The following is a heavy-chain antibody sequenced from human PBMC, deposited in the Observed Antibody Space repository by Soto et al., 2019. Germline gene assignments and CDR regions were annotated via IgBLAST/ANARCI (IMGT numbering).Heavy chain of an antibody. Sequence: EVQMVESGGGLIQPGGSLRLSCAAFGFTVSSNYMTWVRQAPGKALEWVSVIYSGGSTYYADSVKGRFTISRDNSRNTLYLQMNSLRAEDTAVYYCARGFPSMAYYGEYYFDKWGQGTLVTVSS. CDR1: GFTVSSNY. CDR2: IYSGGST. CDR3: ARGFPSMAYYGEYYFDK. D-gene: IGHD3-10*01. J-gene: IGHJ4*02. V-gene: IGHV3-53*01.